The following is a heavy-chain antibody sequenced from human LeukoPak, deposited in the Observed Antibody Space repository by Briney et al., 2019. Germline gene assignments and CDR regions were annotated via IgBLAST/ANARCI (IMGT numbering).Heavy chain of an antibody. CDR1: GGSISSSSYY. D-gene: IGHD2-15*01. J-gene: IGHJ4*02. CDR2: ISGSGGST. Sequence: ETLSLTCTVSGGSISSSSYYWGWVRQAPGKGLEWVSAISGSGGSTYYADSVKGRFTISRDNSKNTLYLQMNSLRAEDTAVYYCAKAADIVVVVAATDLDYWGQGTLVTVSS. V-gene: IGHV3-23*01. CDR3: AKAADIVVVVAATDLDY.